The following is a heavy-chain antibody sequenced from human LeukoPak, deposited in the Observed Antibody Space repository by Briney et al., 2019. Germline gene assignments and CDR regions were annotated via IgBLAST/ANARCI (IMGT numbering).Heavy chain of an antibody. J-gene: IGHJ4*02. D-gene: IGHD2-21*02. CDR1: GFIFNTYV. CDR2: ISNDGSNK. V-gene: IGHV3-30*02. CDR3: AKIAAANCGGDCYSGAYYFDY. Sequence: GGSLRLSCAASGFIFNTYVMHWVRQAPGKGLEWLAFISNDGSNKNYADSVKGRFTISRDNSKNTLYLQMNSLRAEDTAVYYCAKIAAANCGGDCYSGAYYFDYWGQGTLVTVSS.